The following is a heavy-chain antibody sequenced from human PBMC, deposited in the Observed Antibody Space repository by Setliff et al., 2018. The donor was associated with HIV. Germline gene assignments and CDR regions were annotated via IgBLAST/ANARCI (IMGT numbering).Heavy chain of an antibody. CDR2: IYSSGST. J-gene: IGHJ6*03. Sequence: LSLTCTVSGGSTSTSGYYWGWIHQPPGKGREWIGSIYSSGSTYYNPSLKSRAIISVDTSKNQFSLRLSSVTAADTAVYYCARLHPGGYDPYYYNYYMDVWGRGTTVTVSS. CDR3: ARLHPGGYDPYYYNYYMDV. CDR1: GGSTSTSGYY. V-gene: IGHV4-39*01. D-gene: IGHD5-12*01.